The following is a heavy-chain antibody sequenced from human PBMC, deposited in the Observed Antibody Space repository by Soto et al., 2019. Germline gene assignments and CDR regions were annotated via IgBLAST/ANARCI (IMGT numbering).Heavy chain of an antibody. D-gene: IGHD4-17*01. CDR1: GDSIASSYW. CDR3: ARYDFGILDQ. CDR2: IYHSGTT. Sequence: PSETLSLTCVVSGDSIASSYWWSWVRQPPGKGLEWIGEIYHSGTTNYNPSLKSRATILQDKSNNQFSLRLDSVTAADTAVYYCARYDFGILDQWGQGTLVTV. J-gene: IGHJ4*02. V-gene: IGHV4-4*02.